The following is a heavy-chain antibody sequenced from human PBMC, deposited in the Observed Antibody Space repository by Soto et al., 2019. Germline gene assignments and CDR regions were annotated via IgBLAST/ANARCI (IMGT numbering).Heavy chain of an antibody. V-gene: IGHV4-4*02. D-gene: IGHD2-8*02. CDR1: GGSISSTNW. CDR3: ATLPPRIELAVLPIPT. CDR2: MYHSGST. J-gene: IGHJ5*02. Sequence: QVQLRESGPGLVKPSGTLSLNCAVSGGSISSTNWWTWVRQSPGKGLEWIGEMYHSGSTTYNPSLRRRVTMSVDKSNHRFSLQLRYVTAADTAVYYCATLPPRIELAVLPIPTWGQGTLVTVSA.